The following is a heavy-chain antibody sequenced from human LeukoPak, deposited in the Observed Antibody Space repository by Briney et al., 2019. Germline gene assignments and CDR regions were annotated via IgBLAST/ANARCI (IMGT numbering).Heavy chain of an antibody. Sequence: SETLSLTCTVSGDSMSSYYWSWIRQPPGKGLEWIGYIYYSGHTNYNPSLKSRVTISVDTSKNQFSLKMRSVTAADTAVYYCATDGYISDAFDIWGQGTMVTVSS. CDR2: IYYSGHT. V-gene: IGHV4-59*01. J-gene: IGHJ3*02. D-gene: IGHD5-24*01. CDR3: ATDGYISDAFDI. CDR1: GDSMSSYY.